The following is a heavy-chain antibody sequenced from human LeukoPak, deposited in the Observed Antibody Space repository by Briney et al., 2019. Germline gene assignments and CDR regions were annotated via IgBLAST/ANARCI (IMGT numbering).Heavy chain of an antibody. CDR3: GKEVERHFDLKY. V-gene: IGHV3-21*06. Sequence: GGSLRLSCAASGFTFSSYSMKWVRQAPGKGLEWVSSIHSSSNYINYVDSVKGRFTISRDNAKNSLYLQMNSLRAEDTAVYYCGKEVERHFDLKYWGQGTLVTVSS. CDR1: GFTFSSYS. J-gene: IGHJ4*02. CDR2: IHSSSNYI.